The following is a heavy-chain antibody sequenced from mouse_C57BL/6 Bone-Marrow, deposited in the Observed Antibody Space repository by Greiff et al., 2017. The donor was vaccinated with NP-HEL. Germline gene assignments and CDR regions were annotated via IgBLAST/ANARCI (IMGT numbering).Heavy chain of an antibody. V-gene: IGHV1-63*01. CDR1: GYTFTNYW. CDR3: ARGGYYGSRGYWYFDV. J-gene: IGHJ1*03. Sequence: QVQLQQSGAELVRPGTSVKMSCKASGYTFTNYWIGWAKQRPGHGLELIGDIYPGGGYTNYNEKFKGKATLTADKSSSTAYMQFSSLTSEDSAIYYCARGGYYGSRGYWYFDVWGTGTTVTVSS. D-gene: IGHD1-1*01. CDR2: IYPGGGYT.